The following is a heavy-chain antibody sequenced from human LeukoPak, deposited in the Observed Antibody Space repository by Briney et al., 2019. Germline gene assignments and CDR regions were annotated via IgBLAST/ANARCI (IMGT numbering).Heavy chain of an antibody. CDR2: IYYSGST. D-gene: IGHD3-3*01. CDR3: ARNRNDFWSGGYYYYGMDV. CDR1: GGSISSGDYY. J-gene: IGHJ6*02. Sequence: SETLSLTCTVSGGSISSGDYYWSWIRQPPGKGLEWIGYIYYSGSTYYNPSLKSRVTISVDTSKNQFSLKLSSVTAADTAVYYCARNRNDFWSGGYYYYGMDVWGQGTTVTVSS. V-gene: IGHV4-30-4*01.